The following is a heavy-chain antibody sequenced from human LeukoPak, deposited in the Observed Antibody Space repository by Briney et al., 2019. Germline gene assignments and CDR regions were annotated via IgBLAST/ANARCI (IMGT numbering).Heavy chain of an antibody. CDR3: ARHPPKDYYGSGSQFDY. V-gene: IGHV4-39*01. Sequence: SETLSLTCTVSGGSISSSIYYWGWIRQPPGKGLEWIGSIYYSGSTYYNPSLKSRVTMSVDASKNQFSLKVTSVTAADTAVYFCARHPPKDYYGSGSQFDYWGQGTLVTVSS. J-gene: IGHJ4*02. D-gene: IGHD3-10*01. CDR2: IYYSGST. CDR1: GGSISSSIYY.